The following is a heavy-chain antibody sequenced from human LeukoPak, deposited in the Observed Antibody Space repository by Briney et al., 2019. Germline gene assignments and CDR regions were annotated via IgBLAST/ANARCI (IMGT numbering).Heavy chain of an antibody. J-gene: IGHJ4*02. D-gene: IGHD6-13*01. CDR2: VYPSRNT. Sequence: PSETLSLTCTVSGDSISSYYWNWIRQPAGKGLKWIGRVYPSRNTNYNPSLKSRILISVDTSKNQFSLKLSSVTAADTAVYYCARALAAAGDYFDSWGQGTLVTVSS. CDR1: GDSISSYY. V-gene: IGHV4-4*07. CDR3: ARALAAAGDYFDS.